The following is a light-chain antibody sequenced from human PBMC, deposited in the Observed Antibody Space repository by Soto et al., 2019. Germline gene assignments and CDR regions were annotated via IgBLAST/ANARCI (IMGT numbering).Light chain of an antibody. J-gene: IGKJ2*01. V-gene: IGKV3-20*01. CDR2: GAS. CDR3: QQYGNSPPYT. CDR1: QSVSSTY. Sequence: EIVLTQSPGTLSLSPGERATLSCRASQSVSSTYLAWYQQSPGQAPRLLIYGASSRAAGIPDRFSGSGSGTDFTLIISRLQPEDFAVYYCQQYGNSPPYTFGQGTKLEIK.